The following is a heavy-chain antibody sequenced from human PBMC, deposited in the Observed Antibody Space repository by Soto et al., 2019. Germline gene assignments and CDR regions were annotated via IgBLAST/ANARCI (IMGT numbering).Heavy chain of an antibody. CDR2: ISAYNGNT. Sequence: ASVKVSCKASGDTFASFGCSWERQAPGQGLEWLGWISAYNGNTHYAQKVRDRVTLTTDTSTNTAYMELRSLTSDDTAVYYCARDQESITDRILQYWGQGTRVANSS. V-gene: IGHV1-18*01. CDR3: ARDQESITDRILQY. CDR1: GDTFASFG. D-gene: IGHD3-10*01. J-gene: IGHJ4*01.